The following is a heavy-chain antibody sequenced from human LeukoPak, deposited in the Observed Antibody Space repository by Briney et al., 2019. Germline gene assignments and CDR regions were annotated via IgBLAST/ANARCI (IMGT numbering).Heavy chain of an antibody. CDR1: GFTLSSKV. J-gene: IGHJ3*02. V-gene: IGHV3-74*01. CDR2: IIRDGTGT. D-gene: IGHD3-10*01. Sequence: PGGSLRPSCAASGFTLSSKVMHWVRQAPGTGLVWVSRIIRDGTGTDYADSVKGRFTISRDIATNTLYLQMNSLRAEDTAVYYCARAVGYGAGSYGFDIWGQGTTVTVSS. CDR3: ARAVGYGAGSYGFDI.